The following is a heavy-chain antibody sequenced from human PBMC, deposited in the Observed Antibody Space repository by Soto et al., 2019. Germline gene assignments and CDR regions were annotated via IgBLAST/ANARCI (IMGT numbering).Heavy chain of an antibody. CDR1: GGTFGSYG. J-gene: IGHJ6*02. Sequence: SVKVCCKASGGTFGSYGISWGRQAPGQRLEWMGGIIPIFGTANYAQKVQGRVPITADESPSTAYMELSSLRSEDTAVYYCARVGDCSGGSCYSLSKIDYYYYGMDVWGPAPTVTVSS. CDR2: IIPIFGTA. CDR3: ARVGDCSGGSCYSLSKIDYYYYGMDV. D-gene: IGHD2-15*01. V-gene: IGHV1-69*13.